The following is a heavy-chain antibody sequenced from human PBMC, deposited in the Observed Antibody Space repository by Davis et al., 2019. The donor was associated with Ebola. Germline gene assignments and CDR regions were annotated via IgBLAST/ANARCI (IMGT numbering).Heavy chain of an antibody. V-gene: IGHV1-18*01. CDR2: ISAYNGNT. CDR3: ARVRLDGRWFDP. D-gene: IGHD5-24*01. Sequence: ASVKVSCKASGYTFTSYGISWVRQAPGQGLEWMGWISAYNGNTNYARKLQGRVTMTTDTSTSTAYMELSSLRSEDTAVYYCARVRLDGRWFDPWGQGTLVTVSS. CDR1: GYTFTSYG. J-gene: IGHJ5*02.